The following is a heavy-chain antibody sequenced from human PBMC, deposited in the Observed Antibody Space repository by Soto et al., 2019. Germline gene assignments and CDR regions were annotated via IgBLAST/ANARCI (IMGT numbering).Heavy chain of an antibody. CDR2: IYYSGST. D-gene: IGHD3-10*01. Sequence: QVQLQESGPGLVKPSQTLSLTCTVSGGSISSGDYYWSWIRQPPGKGLEWIGYIYYSGSTYYNPSLKSRVTISVDTSKNQFSLKLSSVTAADTAVYYCARVTDYYGSGSYLPYFDYWGQGTLVTFSS. V-gene: IGHV4-30-4*01. CDR1: GGSISSGDYY. J-gene: IGHJ4*02. CDR3: ARVTDYYGSGSYLPYFDY.